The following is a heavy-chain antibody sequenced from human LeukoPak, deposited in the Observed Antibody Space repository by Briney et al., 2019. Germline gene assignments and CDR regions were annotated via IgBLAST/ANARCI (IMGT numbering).Heavy chain of an antibody. CDR3: AKDLQPILDGSSFDY. Sequence: GGSLRLSCAASGFTFSSYGMHWVRQAPGKGLEWVAFIRYDGSNKYYADSVKGRFTISRDNSKNTLYLQMNSLRAEDTAVYYCAKDLQPILDGSSFDYWGQGTLVTVSS. CDR2: IRYDGSNK. D-gene: IGHD3-10*01. V-gene: IGHV3-30*02. CDR1: GFTFSSYG. J-gene: IGHJ4*02.